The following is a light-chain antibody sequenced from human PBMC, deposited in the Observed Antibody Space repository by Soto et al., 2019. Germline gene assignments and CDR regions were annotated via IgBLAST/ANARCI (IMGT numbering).Light chain of an antibody. J-gene: IGLJ1*01. CDR1: SSDVGVYNL. Sequence: QSVLTQPASVSGSPGQSITISCTGTSSDVGVYNLVSWYQQYPDKAPKLMIFDVNTRPSGVSNRFSGSKSGNTASLTISGLQAEDEADYYCSSYKSSSTLPYVFGTGTKLTVL. CDR2: DVN. CDR3: SSYKSSSTLPYV. V-gene: IGLV2-14*01.